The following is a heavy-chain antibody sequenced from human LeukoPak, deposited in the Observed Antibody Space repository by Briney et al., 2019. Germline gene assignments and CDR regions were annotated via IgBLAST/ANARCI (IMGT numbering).Heavy chain of an antibody. CDR3: ARDAEMVRGVIWDYYYYGMDV. V-gene: IGHV3-30*04. Sequence: GGSLRLPCAASGFTFSSYAMHWVRQAPGKGLEWVAVISYDGSNKYYADSVKGRFTISRDNSKNTLYLQMNSLRAEDTAVYYCARDAEMVRGVIWDYYYYGMDVWGKGTTVTVSS. CDR1: GFTFSSYA. J-gene: IGHJ6*04. CDR2: ISYDGSNK. D-gene: IGHD3-10*01.